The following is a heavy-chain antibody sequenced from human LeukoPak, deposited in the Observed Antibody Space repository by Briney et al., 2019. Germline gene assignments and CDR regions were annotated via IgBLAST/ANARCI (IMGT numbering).Heavy chain of an antibody. J-gene: IGHJ4*02. V-gene: IGHV1-69*13. Sequence: GASVKDSCKASGGTFSSYAISWVRQAPGQGLEWMGGIIPIFGTANYAQKFQGRVTITADESTSTAYMELSSLRSEDTAVYYCAREEYCSGGSCYSDYWGQGTLVTVSS. CDR2: IIPIFGTA. CDR1: GGTFSSYA. CDR3: AREEYCSGGSCYSDY. D-gene: IGHD2-15*01.